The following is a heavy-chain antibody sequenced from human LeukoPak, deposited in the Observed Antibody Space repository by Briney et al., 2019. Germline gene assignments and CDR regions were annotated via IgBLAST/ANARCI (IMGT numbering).Heavy chain of an antibody. J-gene: IGHJ3*01. D-gene: IGHD3-22*01. Sequence: SETLSLTCAVSGYSISSGYYWGWIRQPPGKGLEWIGSIYHSGSTYYNPSLKCRVTISVDTSKNQFSLKLSSVTAADTAAYYCARDDSSGSNWGRGTMVTVSS. CDR2: IYHSGST. CDR1: GYSISSGYY. V-gene: IGHV4-38-2*02. CDR3: ARDDSSGSN.